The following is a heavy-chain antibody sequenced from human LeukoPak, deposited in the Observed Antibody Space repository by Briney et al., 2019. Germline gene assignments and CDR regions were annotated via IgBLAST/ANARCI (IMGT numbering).Heavy chain of an antibody. CDR3: AKSLGNQGVIDY. Sequence: GGSLRLSCAASGFISRNHAMNWVRQAPGQGLEWASGVSASGGSTFNTDSVKGQFSISRDNSKNTLYLEMNSLRPEDTALYYCAKSLGNQGVIDYWGQGTLVTVSS. CDR2: VSASGGST. CDR1: GFISRNHA. V-gene: IGHV3-23*01. D-gene: IGHD3-10*01. J-gene: IGHJ4*02.